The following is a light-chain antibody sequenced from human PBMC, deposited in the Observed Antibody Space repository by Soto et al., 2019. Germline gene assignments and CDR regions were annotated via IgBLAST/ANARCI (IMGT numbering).Light chain of an antibody. Sequence: DIQMTQSPSSLSASVGDRVTITCRASQRINNYLNWYQQKPGKAPELLIYASSSLQTGVPSRFSGNGSGTDFILTISGLQPEDCATYYCQQSYKTPYTFGQGTKLEIK. CDR2: ASS. CDR1: QRINNY. J-gene: IGKJ2*01. V-gene: IGKV1-39*01. CDR3: QQSYKTPYT.